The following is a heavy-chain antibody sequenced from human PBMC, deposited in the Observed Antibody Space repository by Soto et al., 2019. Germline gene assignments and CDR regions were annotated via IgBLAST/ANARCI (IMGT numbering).Heavy chain of an antibody. CDR2: ISASGRST. CDR3: AKDASGYDRGWGRSVDY. CDR1: GFTFSSYA. Sequence: EVQLLESGGGLVQPGGSLRLSCAASGFTFSSYAMTWVRQAPGKGLEWVSAISASGRSTYYAGSVKGRFTISRDNSKNTLYLQMNSLRADDTAVFYCAKDASGYDRGWGRSVDYWGQGTLVTVSS. J-gene: IGHJ4*02. D-gene: IGHD5-12*01. V-gene: IGHV3-23*01.